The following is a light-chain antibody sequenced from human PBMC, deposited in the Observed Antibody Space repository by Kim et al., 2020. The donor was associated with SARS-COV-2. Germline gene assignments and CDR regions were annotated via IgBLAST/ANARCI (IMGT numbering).Light chain of an antibody. Sequence: LAPGERAPLSCRASHIVDSNYLAWYQQKPGQAPRLLIYGASSRATGIPDRFSGSGSGTDFTLTITTLGPEDFAVYYCQQYENSPVTFGQGTKLEI. V-gene: IGKV3-20*01. CDR1: HIVDSNY. J-gene: IGKJ2*01. CDR2: GAS. CDR3: QQYENSPVT.